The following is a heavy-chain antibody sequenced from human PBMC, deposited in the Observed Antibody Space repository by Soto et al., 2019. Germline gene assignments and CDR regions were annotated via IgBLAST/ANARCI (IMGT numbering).Heavy chain of an antibody. D-gene: IGHD5-18*01. CDR3: GAWGRRYSYGGGAPRDQFDY. V-gene: IGHV1-69*01. Sequence: QVQRVQSGAEVKKPGSSVKVSCKASGGSFSSNAITWVRQARGQGLGWMGGILPIFATANYAQKFQGRVTINAAESTSTAYTELSRLLSVDSAAYYCGAWGRRYSYGGGAPRDQFDYWGQGTLVTVSS. CDR2: ILPIFATA. J-gene: IGHJ4*02. CDR1: GGSFSSNA.